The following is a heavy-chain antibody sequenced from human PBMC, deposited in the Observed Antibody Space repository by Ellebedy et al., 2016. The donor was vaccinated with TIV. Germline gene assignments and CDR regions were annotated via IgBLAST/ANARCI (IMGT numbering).Heavy chain of an antibody. CDR2: LHPSGTP. V-gene: IGHV4-4*07. CDR1: GVSITSHF. D-gene: IGHD3-22*01. CDR3: ARHGPQWFDAFDL. J-gene: IGHJ3*01. Sequence: SETLSLTCAVSGVSITSHFWTWIRQPAGGGLEWIGRLHPSGTPNYNPSLKSRVIMSRDTSKDQFSLKLSSVTAADTAVYHCARHGPQWFDAFDLWGQGTLVTVSS.